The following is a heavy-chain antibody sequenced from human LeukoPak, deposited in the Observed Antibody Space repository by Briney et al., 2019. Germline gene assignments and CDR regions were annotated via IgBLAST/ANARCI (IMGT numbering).Heavy chain of an antibody. V-gene: IGHV3-30*18. J-gene: IGHJ4*02. CDR3: AKDRSTVTTFPDY. Sequence: GGSLRLSCAASGFTFSSYGMHRVRQAPGKGLEWVAVISYDGSNKYYADSVKGRFTISRDNSKNTLYLQMNSLRAEDTAVYYCAKDRSTVTTFPDYWGQGTLVTVSS. D-gene: IGHD4-17*01. CDR2: ISYDGSNK. CDR1: GFTFSSYG.